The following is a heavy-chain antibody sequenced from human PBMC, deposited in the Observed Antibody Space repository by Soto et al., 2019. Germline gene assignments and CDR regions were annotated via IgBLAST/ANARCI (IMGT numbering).Heavy chain of an antibody. CDR1: GFTFSSYS. CDR3: ARVLRLDSSSGCYDY. J-gene: IGHJ4*02. D-gene: IGHD6-19*01. V-gene: IGHV3-21*01. Sequence: GGSLRLSCAASGFTFSSYSMNWVRQAPGKGLEWVSSISSSSSYIYYADSVKGRFTISRDNAKNSLYLQMNSLRAEDTAVYYCARVLRLDSSSGCYDYWGQGTLVTVSS. CDR2: ISSSSSYI.